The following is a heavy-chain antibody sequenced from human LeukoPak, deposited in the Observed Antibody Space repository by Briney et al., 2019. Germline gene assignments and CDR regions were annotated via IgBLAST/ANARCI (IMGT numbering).Heavy chain of an antibody. J-gene: IGHJ4*02. CDR2: ISYTGTYI. CDR3: VRDRGTYRPIDY. D-gene: IGHD1-26*01. Sequence: PGGSLRLSCAASGFTFSDYYMSWIRQAPGKGLEWVSYISYTGTYIYYADSVKGRFTISRDNAQNSLYLQMNSLRAEDTAIYYCVRDRGTYRPIDYWGQGTLVTVSS. V-gene: IGHV3-11*01. CDR1: GFTFSDYY.